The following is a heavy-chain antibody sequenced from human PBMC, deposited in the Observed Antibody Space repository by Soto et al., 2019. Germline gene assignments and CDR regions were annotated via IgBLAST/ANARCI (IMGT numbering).Heavy chain of an antibody. CDR1: GGSISGYY. D-gene: IGHD4-4*01. V-gene: IGHV4-4*08. Sequence: SETLSLTCTVSGGSISGYYWSWLRQPPGKGLEWIGYIYNIGSTNYNPSLRSRVTVTRDTSATTVYVELNSLTSEDTAVFFCARSLADYSNLAHWGRGTLVTVSS. CDR3: ARSLADYSNLAH. J-gene: IGHJ4*02. CDR2: IYNIGST.